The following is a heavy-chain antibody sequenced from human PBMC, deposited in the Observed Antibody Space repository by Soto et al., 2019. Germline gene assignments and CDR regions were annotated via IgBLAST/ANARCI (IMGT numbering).Heavy chain of an antibody. CDR2: IYYSGST. Sequence: PSETLSLTCTFSGGSISSSSYYWGWIRQPPGKGLEWIGSIYYSGSTYYNPSLQSRVTISVDTSKNQFSLKLSSVTAADTAVYYCARQWDRNSDYWGQGTLVTVSS. CDR3: ARQWDRNSDY. V-gene: IGHV4-39*01. CDR1: GGSISSSSYY. D-gene: IGHD1-26*01. J-gene: IGHJ4*02.